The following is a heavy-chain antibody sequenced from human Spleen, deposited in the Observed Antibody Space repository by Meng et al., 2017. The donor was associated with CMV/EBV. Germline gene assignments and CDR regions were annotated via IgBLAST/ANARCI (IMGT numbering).Heavy chain of an antibody. CDR2: MNPNSGNT. CDR1: GGTFSSYA. V-gene: IGHV1-8*03. Sequence: ASVKVSCKASGGTFSSYAISWVRQATGQGLEWMGWMNPNSGNTGYAQKFQGRVTITRNTSISTAYMELSSLRSEDTAVYYCARGVTRVRGGGGPGYWGQGTLVTVSS. CDR3: ARGVTRVRGGGGPGY. D-gene: IGHD2-15*01. J-gene: IGHJ4*02.